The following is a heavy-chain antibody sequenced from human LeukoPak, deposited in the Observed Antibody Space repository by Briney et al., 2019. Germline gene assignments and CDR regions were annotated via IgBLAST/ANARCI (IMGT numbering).Heavy chain of an antibody. J-gene: IGHJ4*02. V-gene: IGHV4-39*01. CDR2: ISYSGST. CDR3: ARHRGSPYSGSYYYFDY. Sequence: KPSETLSLTCTVSGGSISSSNYYWGWIRQPPGKGLEWIGSISYSGSTYYNPSLKSRVTISVDTSKNQFSLKLTSVTAADTAVYYCARHRGSPYSGSYYYFDYWGQGTLVTISS. CDR1: GGSISSSNYY. D-gene: IGHD1-26*01.